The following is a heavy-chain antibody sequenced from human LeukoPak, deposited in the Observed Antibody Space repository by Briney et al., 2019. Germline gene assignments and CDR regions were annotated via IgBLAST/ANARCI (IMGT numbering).Heavy chain of an antibody. D-gene: IGHD6-19*01. CDR1: GFTLSSCG. V-gene: IGHV3-30*03. J-gene: IGHJ3*02. CDR3: ARPETQYSSGLDGFDI. CDR2: ISYDGSNK. Sequence: GGSLRLSCAASGFTLSSCGMHWVRQAPGKGLEWVAVISYDGSNKFYADSVTGRFTISRDNAKNTLYLQMNSLRTEDTAVYYCARPETQYSSGLDGFDIWGQGTMVTVSS.